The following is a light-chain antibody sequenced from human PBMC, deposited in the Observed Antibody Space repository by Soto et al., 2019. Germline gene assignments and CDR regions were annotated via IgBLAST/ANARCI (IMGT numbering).Light chain of an antibody. Sequence: DIQMTQSPSSLAASVGDRVTITCRASQTVTTWLAWYQQTPGKAPKLLIYDASTLEGGVPSRFSGSGSGTEFTLTISSLQPADFATYYCQEHSTFSFGQGTKV. CDR2: DAS. J-gene: IGKJ1*01. CDR1: QTVTTW. CDR3: QEHSTFS. V-gene: IGKV1-5*01.